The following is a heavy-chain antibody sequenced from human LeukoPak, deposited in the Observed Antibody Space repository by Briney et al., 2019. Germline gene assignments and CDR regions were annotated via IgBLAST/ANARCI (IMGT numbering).Heavy chain of an antibody. J-gene: IGHJ4*02. Sequence: PSETLSLTCDVSGYFVSSAYYWGWIRQSPGKGLEWIGNIYSTGSTYYNPSLQSRVTISVDASKTQFSLSLSSRTSADRAVYYCASRTTVTNALSFDFWGQGILVTVSS. V-gene: IGHV4-38-2*01. D-gene: IGHD4-11*01. CDR1: GYFVSSAYY. CDR3: ASRTTVTNALSFDF. CDR2: IYSTGST.